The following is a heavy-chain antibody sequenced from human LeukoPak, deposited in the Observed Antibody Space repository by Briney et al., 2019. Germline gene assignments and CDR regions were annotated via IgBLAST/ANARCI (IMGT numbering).Heavy chain of an antibody. V-gene: IGHV4-4*07. CDR2: IYTSGST. J-gene: IGHJ6*03. Sequence: SETLSLTCTVSGGSISRYYWSWIRQPAGKGLEWIGRIYTSGSTNYNPSLKSRVTMSVDTSKNQFSLKLSSVTAADTAVYYCASGRLAARTLYYYYYMDVWGKGTTVTVSS. D-gene: IGHD6-6*01. CDR1: GGSISRYY. CDR3: ASGRLAARTLYYYYYMDV.